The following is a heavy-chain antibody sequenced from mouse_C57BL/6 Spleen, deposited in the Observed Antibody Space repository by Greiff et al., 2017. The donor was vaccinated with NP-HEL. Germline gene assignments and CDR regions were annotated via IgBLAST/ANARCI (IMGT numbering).Heavy chain of an antibody. J-gene: IGHJ4*01. V-gene: IGHV1-59*01. D-gene: IGHD6-1*01. CDR3: ARFSDYAMDY. CDR2: IDPSDSYT. CDR1: GYTFTSYW. Sequence: VQLQQPGAELVRPGTSVKLSCKASGYTFTSYWMHWVKQRPGQGLEWIGVIDPSDSYTNYNQKFKGKATLTVDTSSSTAYMQLSSLTSEDSAVYDCARFSDYAMDYWGQGTSVTVSS.